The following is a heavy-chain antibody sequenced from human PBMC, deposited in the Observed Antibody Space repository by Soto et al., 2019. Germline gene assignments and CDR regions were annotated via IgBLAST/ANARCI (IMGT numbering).Heavy chain of an antibody. J-gene: IGHJ3*02. CDR1: GFMFTKST. CDR3: ARVGTGSSKTLDI. V-gene: IGHV3-21*01. D-gene: IGHD3-9*01. Sequence: PGGSLRLSCVASGFMFTKSTMNWVRQAPGKGLEWVSSITSASDYIFYADSVKGRFTISRDNANNSLYLQMNSLRAEDTAVYYCARVGTGSSKTLDIWGQGKMVTVSS. CDR2: ITSASDYI.